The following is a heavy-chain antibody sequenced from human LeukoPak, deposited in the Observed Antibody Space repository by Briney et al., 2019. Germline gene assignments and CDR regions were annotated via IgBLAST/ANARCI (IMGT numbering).Heavy chain of an antibody. CDR2: IYTSGST. V-gene: IGHV4-4*07. CDR3: AREFSTIFGVVIIKDAFDI. CDR1: GGSISSYY. Sequence: SETLSLTCTVSGGSISSYYWSWIRQPAGKGLEWIGRIYTSGSTNYNPSFKSRVTMSVDTSKNQFSLKLSSVTAADTAVYYCAREFSTIFGVVIIKDAFDIWGQGTIVTVSS. D-gene: IGHD3-3*01. J-gene: IGHJ3*02.